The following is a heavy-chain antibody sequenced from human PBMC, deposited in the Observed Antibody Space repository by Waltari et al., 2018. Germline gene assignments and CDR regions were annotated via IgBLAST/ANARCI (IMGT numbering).Heavy chain of an antibody. CDR1: GGSISSGHW. V-gene: IGHV4-4*02. CDR3: ARATNKPTNKHLRGYSYGYDY. J-gene: IGHJ4*02. D-gene: IGHD5-18*01. Sequence: QVRLQESGPGLVKPSGTLSLTCAVSGGSISSGHWWSWVRQPPGKGLEWIGDIFDSGSTTSNPSLQGRLTISVDKSKNHFSLRLTSVTAADTAVYFCARATNKPTNKHLRGYSYGYDYWGQGTLVAVSS. CDR2: IFDSGST.